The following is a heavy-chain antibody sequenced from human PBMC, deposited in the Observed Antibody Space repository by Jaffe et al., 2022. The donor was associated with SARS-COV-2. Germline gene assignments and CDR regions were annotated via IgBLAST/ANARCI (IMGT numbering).Heavy chain of an antibody. CDR2: INHSGST. CDR1: GGSFSGYY. Sequence: QVQLQQWGAGLLKPSETLSLTCAVYGGSFSGYYWSWIRQPPGKGLEWIGEINHSGSTNYNPSLKSRVTISVDTSKNQFSLKLSSVTAADTAVYYCARGPGNSYGRKNWFDPWGQGTLVTVSS. CDR3: ARGPGNSYGRKNWFDP. D-gene: IGHD5-18*01. J-gene: IGHJ5*02. V-gene: IGHV4-34*01.